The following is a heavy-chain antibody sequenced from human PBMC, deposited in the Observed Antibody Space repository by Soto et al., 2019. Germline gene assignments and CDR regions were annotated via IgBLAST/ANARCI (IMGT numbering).Heavy chain of an antibody. CDR2: FDPEDGET. J-gene: IGHJ6*02. CDR1: GYTLTELS. Sequence: GASVKVSFKVSGYTLTELSMHWVRQAPGKGLEWMGGFDPEDGETIYAQKFQGRVTMTEDTSTDTAYMELSSLRSEDTAVYYCATRGGAARPDFNYYYGMDVWGQGTTVTVSS. V-gene: IGHV1-24*01. D-gene: IGHD6-6*01. CDR3: ATRGGAARPDFNYYYGMDV.